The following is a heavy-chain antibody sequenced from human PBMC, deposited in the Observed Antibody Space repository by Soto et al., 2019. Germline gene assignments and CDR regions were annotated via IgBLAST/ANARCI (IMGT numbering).Heavy chain of an antibody. CDR2: INPNSGGT. J-gene: IGHJ4*02. Sequence: ASVKVSCKASGYTFTGYYMHWVRQAPGQGLEWMGWINPNSGGTNYAQKFQGWVTMTRDTSISTAYMELSRLRSEDTAVYYCARALNYYDSSGYLENWGQGTLVTVSS. CDR1: GYTFTGYY. V-gene: IGHV1-2*04. CDR3: ARALNYYDSSGYLEN. D-gene: IGHD3-22*01.